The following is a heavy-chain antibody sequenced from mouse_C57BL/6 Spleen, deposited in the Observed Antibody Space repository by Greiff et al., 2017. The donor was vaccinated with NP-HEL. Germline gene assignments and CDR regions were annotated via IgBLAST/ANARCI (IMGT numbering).Heavy chain of an antibody. Sequence: DVKLVESGGGLVKPGGSLKLSCAASGFTFSSYAMSWVRQTPEKRLEWVATISDGGSYTYYPDNVKGRFTISRDNAKNNLYLQMIHLKSGDTAMYYCARGGSSSAWFAYGGKGTLVTVSA. D-gene: IGHD1-1*01. J-gene: IGHJ3*01. V-gene: IGHV5-4*03. CDR1: GFTFSSYA. CDR2: ISDGGSYT. CDR3: ARGGSSSAWFAY.